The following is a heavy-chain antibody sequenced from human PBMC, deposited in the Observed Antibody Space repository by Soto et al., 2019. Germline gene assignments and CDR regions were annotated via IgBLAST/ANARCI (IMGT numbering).Heavy chain of an antibody. D-gene: IGHD3-16*01. CDR2: IAVGSDIT. Sequence: QMQLVQSGPEVKKSGTSVKVSCKASGFSFSSSAVPWVRQARGQRLEWIGWIAVGSDITIYAQKFWERVTISSDMSTKTAYMELSSLRAEDTAVYYCAAGVGYGYYYGWDVWGQATTVTVSS. V-gene: IGHV1-58*01. CDR1: GFSFSSSA. J-gene: IGHJ6*02. CDR3: AAGVGYGYYYGWDV.